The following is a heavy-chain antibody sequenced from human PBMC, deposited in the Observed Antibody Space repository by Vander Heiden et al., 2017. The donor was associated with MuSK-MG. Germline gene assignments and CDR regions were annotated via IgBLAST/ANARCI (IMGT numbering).Heavy chain of an antibody. D-gene: IGHD3-10*01. CDR1: DYYFRDYG. J-gene: IGHJ6*03. Sequence: QGQLVQSGAEVKKPGAAVQISCKASDYYFRDYGITWVRQAPGQGLEWMGGISTQDGATEYSRKFQGRVSLTRDTSTNVVYMELSSLTFDDAAVYFCARDPSGIPQWFGEDYYMDVWGEGTAVTVS. V-gene: IGHV1-18*01. CDR2: ISTQDGAT. CDR3: ARDPSGIPQWFGEDYYMDV.